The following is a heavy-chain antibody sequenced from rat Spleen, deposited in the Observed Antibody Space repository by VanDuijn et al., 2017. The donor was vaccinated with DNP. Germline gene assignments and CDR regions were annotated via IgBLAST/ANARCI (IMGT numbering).Heavy chain of an antibody. CDR2: ISASGSRT. Sequence: EVQLVESGGGLVQPGRSLKLSCGPSGFTFSNYYMAWVRQAPKRCLECVAAISASGSRTYYPDSVKGRFTISRDDAKSGLYLQMNSLKSEDTATYYCARGSTSIYWYFDFWGPGTMVAVSS. D-gene: IGHD3-1*01. J-gene: IGHJ1*01. CDR1: GFTFSNYY. CDR3: ARGSTSIYWYFDF. V-gene: IGHV5-25*01.